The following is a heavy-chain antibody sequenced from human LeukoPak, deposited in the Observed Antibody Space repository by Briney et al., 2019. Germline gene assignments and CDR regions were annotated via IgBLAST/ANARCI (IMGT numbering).Heavy chain of an antibody. CDR1: GYTFTSYG. V-gene: IGHV1-18*01. Sequence: GASVKVSCEASGYTFTSYGISWVRQAPGQGLEWMGWISAYNGNTNYAQKLQGRVTMTTDTSTSTAYMELRSLRSDDTAVYYCARYRYSSSWDYFDYWGQGTLVTVSS. CDR3: ARYRYSSSWDYFDY. J-gene: IGHJ4*02. D-gene: IGHD6-13*01. CDR2: ISAYNGNT.